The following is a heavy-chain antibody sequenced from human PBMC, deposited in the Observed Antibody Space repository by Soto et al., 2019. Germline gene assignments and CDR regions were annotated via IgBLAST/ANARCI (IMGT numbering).Heavy chain of an antibody. J-gene: IGHJ6*02. D-gene: IGHD6-19*01. V-gene: IGHV1-18*01. CDR3: ARVGYSSGWTNYYYYYGMDF. CDR2: SSAYNGNT. CDR1: GYTFTSYG. Sequence: QVQLVQSGAEVKKPGASVKVSCKASGYTFTSYGISWVRQAPGQGVGWMGWSSAYNGNTNYDQKLQGRVTMPTDTSTRTAYMELRSLRSDDTAGYSCARVGYSSGWTNYYYYYGMDFWGQGTTVTVSS.